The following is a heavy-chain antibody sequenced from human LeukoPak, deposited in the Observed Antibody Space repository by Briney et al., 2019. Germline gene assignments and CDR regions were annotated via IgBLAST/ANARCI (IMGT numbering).Heavy chain of an antibody. CDR3: ARRAVTTGYFDY. V-gene: IGHV5-51*01. CDR2: IYPGDFDT. J-gene: IGHJ4*02. D-gene: IGHD4-17*01. Sequence: GESLKISCKGSGYSFTSYWIAWVRQMPGKGLEWMGIIYPGDFDTRYGPSFQGQVTISADKSISTAYLQWSSLKASDTAVYYCARRAVTTGYFDYWGQGSLVTVSS. CDR1: GYSFTSYW.